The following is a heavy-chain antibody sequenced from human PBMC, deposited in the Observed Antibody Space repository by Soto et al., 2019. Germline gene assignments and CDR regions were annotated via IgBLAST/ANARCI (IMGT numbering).Heavy chain of an antibody. CDR3: AREYRYDFWSGYYFSSDMMNHYYGMDV. J-gene: IGHJ6*02. CDR2: INSDGSST. V-gene: IGHV3-74*01. D-gene: IGHD3-3*01. CDR1: GFTFSSYW. Sequence: GGSLRLSCAASGFTFSSYWMHWVRQAPGKGLVWVSRINSDGSSTSYADSVKGRFTISRDNAKNTLYLQMNSLRAEDTAVYYCAREYRYDFWSGYYFSSDMMNHYYGMDVWGQGTTVTVSS.